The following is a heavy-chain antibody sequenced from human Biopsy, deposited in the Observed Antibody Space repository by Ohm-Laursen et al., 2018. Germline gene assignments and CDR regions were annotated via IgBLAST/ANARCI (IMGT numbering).Heavy chain of an antibody. CDR2: VHLSGAT. CDR1: DGSINSNDYY. V-gene: IGHV4-39*01. D-gene: IGHD4-17*01. Sequence: SQTLSLTCLVSDGSINSNDYYWGWIRQAPGKGLEWLGSVHLSGATYYNPPLTRRATISLDPAKNQFFLKLRSATAADTAVYYCARPLRGGEYEGFDLWGPGTMVSVSP. J-gene: IGHJ3*01. CDR3: ARPLRGGEYEGFDL.